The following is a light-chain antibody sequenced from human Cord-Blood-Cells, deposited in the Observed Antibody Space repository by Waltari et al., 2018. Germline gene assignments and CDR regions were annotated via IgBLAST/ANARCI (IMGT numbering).Light chain of an antibody. Sequence: QSALTQPASVSGSPGQSITISCTGTSSDVGSYNLVSWYQQHPGKAPKLLIYEGSKRPSGVSNRFSGSKSSNTASLTIYGLQAEDEADYYCCSYAGSWVFGGGTKLTVL. J-gene: IGLJ3*02. CDR1: SSDVGSYNL. CDR2: EGS. V-gene: IGLV2-23*01. CDR3: CSYAGSWV.